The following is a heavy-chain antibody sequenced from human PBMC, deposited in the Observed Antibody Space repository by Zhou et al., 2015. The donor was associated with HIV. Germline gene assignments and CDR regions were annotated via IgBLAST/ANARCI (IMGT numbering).Heavy chain of an antibody. CDR1: RDTFNNYP. V-gene: IGHV1-69*01. CDR2: IIPSFDTK. Sequence: QVQLVQSGAEVKKPGSSVKVSCTGPRDTFNNYPISWVRQAPGQGLEWMGGIIPSFDTKNYAQKFLGRLTITADESTSTSYMELSGLRSEDTAIYFCARLVNYYDRRGEPDFWGQGTPGHCLL. J-gene: IGHJ4*02. D-gene: IGHD3-22*01. CDR3: ARLVNYYDRRGEPDF.